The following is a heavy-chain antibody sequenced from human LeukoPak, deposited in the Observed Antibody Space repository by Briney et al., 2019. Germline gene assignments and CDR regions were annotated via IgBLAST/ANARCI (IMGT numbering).Heavy chain of an antibody. CDR3: ARSGGSYYGLIPSWYFDL. CDR2: ISAYNGNT. CDR1: GGTFSSYA. V-gene: IGHV1-18*01. J-gene: IGHJ2*01. Sequence: ASVKVSCKASGGTFSSYAISWVRQAPGQGLEWMGWISAYNGNTNYAQKLQGRVTMTTDTSTSTAYMELRSLRSDDTAVYYCARSGGSYYGLIPSWYFDLWGRGTLVTVSS. D-gene: IGHD1-26*01.